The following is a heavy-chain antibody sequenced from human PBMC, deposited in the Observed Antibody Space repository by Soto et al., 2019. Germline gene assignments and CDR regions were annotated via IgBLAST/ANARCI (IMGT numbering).Heavy chain of an antibody. Sequence: SETLSLTCAVYGGSFSGYYWSWIRQPPGKGLEWIGEINHSGSTNYNPSLKSRVTISVDTSKNQFSLKLSSVTAADTAVYYCARVLAGNTQIVATMSAFDIWGQGTMVTISS. J-gene: IGHJ3*02. CDR3: ARVLAGNTQIVATMSAFDI. V-gene: IGHV4-34*01. D-gene: IGHD5-12*01. CDR2: INHSGST. CDR1: GGSFSGYY.